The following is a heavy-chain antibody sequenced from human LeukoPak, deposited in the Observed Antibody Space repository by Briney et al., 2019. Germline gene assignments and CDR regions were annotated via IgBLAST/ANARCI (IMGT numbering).Heavy chain of an antibody. V-gene: IGHV1-18*01. CDR2: ISGYNGNI. CDR3: ARSQYYYDSSGSLYFDY. D-gene: IGHD3-22*01. J-gene: IGHJ4*02. CDR1: GYTFSSYG. Sequence: ASVKVSCKAFGYTFSSYGISWVRQAPGQGLEWMGWISGYNGNINYAQKLQGRVTMATDTSTSTAYMELRSLRSDDTAVYYCARSQYYYDSSGSLYFDYWGQGTLVTVSS.